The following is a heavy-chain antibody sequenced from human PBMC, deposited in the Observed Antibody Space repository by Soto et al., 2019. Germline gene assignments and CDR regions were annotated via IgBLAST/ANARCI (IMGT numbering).Heavy chain of an antibody. D-gene: IGHD5-12*01. Sequence: QVQLQESGPGLVKPSETLSLTCTVSGGSISTYFWSWIRQPAGKGLEWIGRMDTSGSTNYNPSLKSRVTMSVDTSRSQFSLKLSSVTAADTAVYYCAGGGSGYDLFDYWGQGTLVTVSS. V-gene: IGHV4-4*07. CDR1: GGSISTYF. CDR3: AGGGSGYDLFDY. J-gene: IGHJ4*02. CDR2: MDTSGST.